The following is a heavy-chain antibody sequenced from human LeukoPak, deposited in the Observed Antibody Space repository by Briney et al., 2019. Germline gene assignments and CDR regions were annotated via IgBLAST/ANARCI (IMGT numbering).Heavy chain of an antibody. CDR3: ARERRFLEWSQRAFDI. V-gene: IGHV4-59*12. CDR2: VYYSGST. Sequence: PSETLSLTCSVSGGSISSYYWNWIRQPPGKGLEWIGYVYYSGSTNYNPSLKSRVTISVDTSKNQFSLKLSSVTAADTAVYYCARERRFLEWSQRAFDIWGQGTMVTVSS. D-gene: IGHD3-3*01. J-gene: IGHJ3*02. CDR1: GGSISSYY.